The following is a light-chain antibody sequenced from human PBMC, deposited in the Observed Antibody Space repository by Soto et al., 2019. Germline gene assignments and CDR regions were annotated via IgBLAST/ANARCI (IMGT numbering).Light chain of an antibody. V-gene: IGKV3-20*01. CDR3: QQYAGSPWT. CDR2: GAS. J-gene: IGKJ1*01. CDR1: QSVTSSH. Sequence: EIVLTQTPGTLSLSPGERATLSCRASQSVTSSHLAWYQQKPGQAPRLLIYGASTRATGIPDRFSGSGSDTDFTLTISRLEPEDFAVYYCQQYAGSPWTFGQGTKVEIK.